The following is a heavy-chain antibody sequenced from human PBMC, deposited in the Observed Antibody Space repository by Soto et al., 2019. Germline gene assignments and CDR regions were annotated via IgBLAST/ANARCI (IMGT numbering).Heavy chain of an antibody. D-gene: IGHD4-17*01. CDR1: GYTFTDYY. J-gene: IGHJ6*02. CDR3: ARGRVTTYGIPDLVYYYYGMDV. Sequence: SVKVSCKTSGYTFTDYYIHWVRQAPGQGLEWMGWLIPNTGTANYAQKFQGRVTMTADESTSTAYMELSSLRSEDTAVYYCARGRVTTYGIPDLVYYYYGMDVWGQGTTVTVSS. CDR2: LIPNTGTA. V-gene: IGHV1-69*13.